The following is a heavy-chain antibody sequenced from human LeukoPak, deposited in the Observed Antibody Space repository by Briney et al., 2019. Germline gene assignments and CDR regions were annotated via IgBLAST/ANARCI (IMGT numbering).Heavy chain of an antibody. D-gene: IGHD2-15*01. J-gene: IGHJ6*02. CDR1: GFTFDDYG. V-gene: IGHV3-20*04. Sequence: GGSLRLSCAASGFTFDDYGMSWVRHAPGKGLEWVSGINWNGGSTGYADSVKGRFTISRDNAKHSLYLQMNLLRAEDTAWYYCGSVWEYCSGGSCSLDGMDVWGQGTTVTVSS. CDR3: GSVWEYCSGGSCSLDGMDV. CDR2: INWNGGST.